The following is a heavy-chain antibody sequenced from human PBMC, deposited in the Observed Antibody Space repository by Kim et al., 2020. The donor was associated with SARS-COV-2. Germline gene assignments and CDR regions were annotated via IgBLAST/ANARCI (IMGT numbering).Heavy chain of an antibody. D-gene: IGHD3-3*01. Sequence: KGRFTISRDNSKNTLYLQMNSLRAEDTAVYYCAKEGGDFWSGYSYWYFDLWGRGTLVTVSS. CDR3: AKEGGDFWSGYSYWYFDL. J-gene: IGHJ2*01. V-gene: IGHV3-30*02.